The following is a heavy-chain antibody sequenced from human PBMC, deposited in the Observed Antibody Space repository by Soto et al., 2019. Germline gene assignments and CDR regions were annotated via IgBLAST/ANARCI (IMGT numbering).Heavy chain of an antibody. CDR2: INHSGST. CDR3: ARDLSGYYYGMDV. V-gene: IGHV4-34*01. J-gene: IGHJ6*02. CDR1: GGSFSGYF. Sequence: PSETLSLTCAVYGGSFSGYFWNWVRQPPGKGLEWIGEINHSGSTKYNPSLKSQVTLSVDTSKNQFSLRVFSVTAADTAVYYCARDLSGYYYGMDVWGQGTTVTVSS.